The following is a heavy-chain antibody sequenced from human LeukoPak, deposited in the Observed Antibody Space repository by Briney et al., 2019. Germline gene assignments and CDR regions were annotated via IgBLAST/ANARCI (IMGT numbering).Heavy chain of an antibody. CDR1: GGSISSGDYY. Sequence: SETLSLTCTVSGGSISSGDYYWSWIRQPRGKGLEWIGSIYYSGSTYHNPSLKSRVTILKDTSKNQFSLRLSSVTAADTAVYYCTRTNDFWTGYYEKWGQGTLVTVSS. CDR2: IYYSGST. V-gene: IGHV4-39*07. J-gene: IGHJ4*02. D-gene: IGHD3/OR15-3a*01. CDR3: TRTNDFWTGYYEK.